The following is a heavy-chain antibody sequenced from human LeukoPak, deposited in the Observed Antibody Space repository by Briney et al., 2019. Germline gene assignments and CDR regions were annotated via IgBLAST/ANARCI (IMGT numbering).Heavy chain of an antibody. V-gene: IGHV3-30*19. CDR3: ARAEYSSSSEYFQH. CDR2: ISYDGSNK. CDR1: GFTFSSYG. Sequence: GGSLRLSCAASGFTFSSYGMHWVRQAPGKGLEWVAVISYDGSNKYYADSVKGRFTISRDNSKNTLYLQMNSLRAEDTAVYYCARAEYSSSSEYFQHWGQGTLVTVSS. J-gene: IGHJ1*01. D-gene: IGHD6-6*01.